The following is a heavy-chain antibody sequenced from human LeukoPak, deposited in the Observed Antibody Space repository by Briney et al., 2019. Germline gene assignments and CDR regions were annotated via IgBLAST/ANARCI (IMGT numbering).Heavy chain of an antibody. Sequence: GGSLRLSCAASGFTFSSYAMSWVRQAPGKGLEWLANIRQDGDTKYYVDSVKGRFTISRDNAMNSLYLQMNSLRAEDTAIYYCARSLPYGTTWYGRSDFWGQGTLVTVSS. CDR2: IRQDGDTK. CDR1: GFTFSSYA. D-gene: IGHD6-13*01. J-gene: IGHJ4*02. CDR3: ARSLPYGTTWYGRSDF. V-gene: IGHV3-7*03.